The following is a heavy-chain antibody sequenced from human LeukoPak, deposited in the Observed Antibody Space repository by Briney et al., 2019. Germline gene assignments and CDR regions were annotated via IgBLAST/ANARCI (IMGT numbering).Heavy chain of an antibody. V-gene: IGHV3-7*03. Sequence: GGSLRLSCAASGFTFRSSYMSWVRQAPGKGLEWVAHIKHDGSEEYSVDSVKGRFTISRDNAKNSLYLEMNSLRAEDTAMYYCARRECSSTSCHKHFDYWGQGTLVTVSS. J-gene: IGHJ4*02. CDR2: IKHDGSEE. CDR3: ARRECSSTSCHKHFDY. D-gene: IGHD2-2*02. CDR1: GFTFRSSY.